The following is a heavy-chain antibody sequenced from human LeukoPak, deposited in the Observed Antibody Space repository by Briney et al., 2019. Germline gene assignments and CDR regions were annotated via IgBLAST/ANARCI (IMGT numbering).Heavy chain of an antibody. D-gene: IGHD6-6*01. CDR1: GVSISSYY. Sequence: RPSETLSLTCTVSGVSISSYYWSWLRQPPGKGLEWIGYIYYSGSTNYNPSLKSRVTISVDTSKNQFSLKLSSVTAADTAVYYCARGYSSSSEADYWGQGTLVTVSS. CDR2: IYYSGST. J-gene: IGHJ4*02. CDR3: ARGYSSSSEADY. V-gene: IGHV4-59*01.